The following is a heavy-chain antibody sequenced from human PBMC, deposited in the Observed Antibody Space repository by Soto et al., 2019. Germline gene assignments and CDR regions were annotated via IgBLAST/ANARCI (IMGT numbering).Heavy chain of an antibody. CDR1: GGTFSTSP. V-gene: IGHV1-69*08. CDR3: ARDSPIGSSFSGYDAIDL. D-gene: IGHD5-12*01. CDR2: IIPILNTA. J-gene: IGHJ4*02. Sequence: QVQLVQSGAEVKEPGSSVKVSCKASGGTFSTSPFTWVRQAPGQGLEWVGRIIPILNTADYAQKFQGSVTITADKSTSTVFLELTRLRSEDTGIYYCARDSPIGSSFSGYDAIDLWGQGTLVTVS.